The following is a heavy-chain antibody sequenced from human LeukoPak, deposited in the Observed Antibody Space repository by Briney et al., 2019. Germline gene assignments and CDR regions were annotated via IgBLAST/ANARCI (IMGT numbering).Heavy chain of an antibody. CDR3: ARDFKPLWYDILTGSTPYWYFDL. CDR1: GGSISSYY. V-gene: IGHV4-59*01. Sequence: SETLSLTCTVSGGSISSYYWSWIRQPPGKGLEWIGYIYYSGSTNYDPSLKSRVTISVDTSKNQFSLKLSSVTAADTAVYYCARDFKPLWYDILTGSTPYWYFDLWGRGTLVTVSS. D-gene: IGHD3-9*01. CDR2: IYYSGST. J-gene: IGHJ2*01.